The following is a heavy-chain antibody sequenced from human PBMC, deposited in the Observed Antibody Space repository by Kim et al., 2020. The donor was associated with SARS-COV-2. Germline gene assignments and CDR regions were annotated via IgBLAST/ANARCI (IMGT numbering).Heavy chain of an antibody. V-gene: IGHV3-23*01. Sequence: GGSLRLSCAASGFSFSSYAMSWVRQAPGKGLEWVSSLSPNGDNTYYADSVKGRFTISRDNSRNTLNLQMNSLRADDTAVYYCVKNSGSSISSGLGVWGQG. J-gene: IGHJ6*02. CDR3: VKNSGSSISSGLGV. D-gene: IGHD2-15*01. CDR1: GFSFSSYA. CDR2: LSPNGDNT.